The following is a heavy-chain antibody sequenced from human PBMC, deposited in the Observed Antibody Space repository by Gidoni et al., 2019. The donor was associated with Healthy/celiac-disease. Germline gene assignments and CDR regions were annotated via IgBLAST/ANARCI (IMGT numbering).Heavy chain of an antibody. Sequence: QVQLVQSGAEVKKPGASVKVSCKASGYTFTSYYMHWVRQAPGQGLEWWGRINPSGCSTSYAQKFQGRVTITRDTSTSTVYMELSSLRSEYTAVYYCARKGGSDHFDYWGQGTLVTVSS. CDR3: ARKGGSDHFDY. CDR1: GYTFTSYY. J-gene: IGHJ4*02. V-gene: IGHV1-46*01. D-gene: IGHD1-26*01. CDR2: INPSGCST.